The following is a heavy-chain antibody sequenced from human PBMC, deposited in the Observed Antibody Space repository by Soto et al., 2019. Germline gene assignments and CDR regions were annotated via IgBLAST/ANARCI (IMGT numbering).Heavy chain of an antibody. CDR1: GYTFTSYA. D-gene: IGHD2-15*01. Sequence: QVQLVQSGAEVKKPGASVKVSCKASGYTFTSYAMHWVRQAPGQRREWMGWINAGNGNRKYSEKFQGRVTITRDTAASTAYMELGSLRAEDTAVYYCASGPGGPDGPGDYWGQGTLVTVSS. CDR2: INAGNGNR. CDR3: ASGPGGPDGPGDY. J-gene: IGHJ4*02. V-gene: IGHV1-3*01.